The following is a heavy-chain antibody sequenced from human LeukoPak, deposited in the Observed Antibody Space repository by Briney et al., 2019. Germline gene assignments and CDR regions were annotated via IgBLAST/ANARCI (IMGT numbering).Heavy chain of an antibody. Sequence: SETLSLTCAVYGGSFSGYYWSWIRQPPGKGLEWIGEINHSGSTNYNPSLKSRVTISVDTSKNQFSLKLSSVTAADTAVYYCARLVVRGAADYWGQGTLVTVSS. CDR1: GGSFSGYY. CDR3: ARLVVRGAADY. D-gene: IGHD3-10*01. J-gene: IGHJ4*02. CDR2: INHSGST. V-gene: IGHV4-34*01.